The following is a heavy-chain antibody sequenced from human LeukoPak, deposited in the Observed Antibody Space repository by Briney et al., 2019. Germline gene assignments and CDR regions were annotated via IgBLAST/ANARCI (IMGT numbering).Heavy chain of an antibody. D-gene: IGHD3-22*01. CDR2: IRSKANSYAT. V-gene: IGHV3-73*01. CDR1: GFTFSGSA. CDR3: TRAHYYDSSGYYYY. Sequence: GGSLRLSCAASGFTFSGSAMHWVRQASGKGLEWVGRIRSKANSYATAYAASVKGRFTISRDDSKNTAYLQMNSLKTEDTAVYYCTRAHYYDSSGYYYYWGQGTLVTVSS. J-gene: IGHJ4*02.